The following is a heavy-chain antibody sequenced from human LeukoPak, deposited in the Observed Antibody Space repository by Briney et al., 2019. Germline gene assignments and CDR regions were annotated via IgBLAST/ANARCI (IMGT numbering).Heavy chain of an antibody. J-gene: IGHJ3*02. CDR2: INPSGGST. V-gene: IGHV1-46*01. CDR3: ARDLPVGAQTIGAFDI. CDR1: GYTFTSYY. Sequence: ASVKVSCKASGYTFTSYYMHWVRQAPGQGLEWMGIINPSGGSTSYAQKFQGRVTMTRDMSTSTVCMELSSLRSEDTAVYYCARDLPVGAQTIGAFDIWGQGTMVTVSS. D-gene: IGHD1-26*01.